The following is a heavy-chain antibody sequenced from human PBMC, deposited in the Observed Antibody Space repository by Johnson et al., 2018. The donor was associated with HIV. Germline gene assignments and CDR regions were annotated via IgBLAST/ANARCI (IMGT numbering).Heavy chain of an antibody. Sequence: VQLVESGGGLVQPGGSLRLSCAVSGFTVSTNYMSWVRQTPGKGLEWVSVIYSGGDTYYSDSVMGRFTISRDTSKNTLYLQMNSLRAGDTAVYYCARGDYGGNLDAFDIWGQGTMVTVSS. J-gene: IGHJ3*02. D-gene: IGHD4-23*01. CDR1: GFTVSTNY. CDR2: IYSGGDT. CDR3: ARGDYGGNLDAFDI. V-gene: IGHV3-66*01.